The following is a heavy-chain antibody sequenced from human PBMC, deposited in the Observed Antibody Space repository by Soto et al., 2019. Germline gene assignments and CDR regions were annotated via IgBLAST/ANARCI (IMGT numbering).Heavy chain of an antibody. CDR1: GFSVSNYG. D-gene: IGHD2-2*01. J-gene: IGHJ4*02. CDR3: ARDPVEEGYYFDY. CDR2: IWYDGSNQ. Sequence: GGSLRLSCAASGFSVSNYGMHWVRQAPGKGLEWVAVIWYDGSNQYYVDSVKGRFTISRDNSKNRLYLQMNSLRAEDTAVYFCARDPVEEGYYFDYWGRGTLVTVSS. V-gene: IGHV3-33*01.